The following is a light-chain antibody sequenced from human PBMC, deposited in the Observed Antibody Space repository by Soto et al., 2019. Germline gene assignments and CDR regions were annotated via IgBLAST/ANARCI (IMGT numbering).Light chain of an antibody. CDR3: QQYCSSPHT. V-gene: IGKV3-20*01. CDR2: GAS. CDR1: QSVSSCY. J-gene: IGKJ2*01. Sequence: ELVLTQSPGTLSLSPGERATLSCRASQSVSSCYLAWYQHKPGQAHRLLIYGASSRATGIPDRFSGSGSGTDFTLTISRLDTEDVTVDYRQQYCSSPHTFGQGTKLAIK.